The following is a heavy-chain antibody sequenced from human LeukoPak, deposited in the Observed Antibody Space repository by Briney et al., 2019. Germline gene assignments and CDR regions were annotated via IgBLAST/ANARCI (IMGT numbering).Heavy chain of an antibody. CDR1: GFTLSSYW. CDR3: VRGGRYCCSVSCYINYYYMDV. D-gene: IGHD2-2*02. J-gene: IGHJ6*03. Sequence: GGSLRLSCAASGFTLSSYWMSWVRQTPGKGLEWVANIREDGSEKYYVDSVKGQFTISRDNAKNSLYLQMNTLRAEDTAVYYCVRGGRYCCSVSCYINYYYMDVWGKGTTVTVSS. CDR2: IREDGSEK. V-gene: IGHV3-7*01.